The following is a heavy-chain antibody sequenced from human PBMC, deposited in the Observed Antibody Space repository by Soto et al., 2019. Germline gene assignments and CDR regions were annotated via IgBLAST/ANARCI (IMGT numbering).Heavy chain of an antibody. V-gene: IGHV3-23*01. CDR1: GFFFSSYA. Sequence: EVQLLESGGGLVQPGGSLRLSCAASGFFFSSYAMSWVRQAPGKGLEWVSGIGGSGGYKSYADSVKGRFTISRDDSKNTLYLQMNSLKTEDTAVYYCTTVNPYISDSRGHCYWGQGTLVTVSS. D-gene: IGHD3-22*01. CDR3: TTVNPYISDSRGHCY. J-gene: IGHJ4*02. CDR2: IGGSGGYK.